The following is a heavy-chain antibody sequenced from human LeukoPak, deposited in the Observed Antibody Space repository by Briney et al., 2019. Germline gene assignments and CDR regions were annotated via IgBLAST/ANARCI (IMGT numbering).Heavy chain of an antibody. D-gene: IGHD2-2*01. J-gene: IGHJ5*02. CDR3: ARGQVPAARGYNWFDP. Sequence: TSETLSLTCAVYGWSFNDYYWNWIRQPPGKGLEWIGEIDARGDTNFNPSLKSRVTISVDTSKSQFSLRLTSMIAADTAVYYCARGQVPAARGYNWFDPWGQATLVTVSS. V-gene: IGHV4-34*01. CDR2: IDARGDT. CDR1: GWSFNDYY.